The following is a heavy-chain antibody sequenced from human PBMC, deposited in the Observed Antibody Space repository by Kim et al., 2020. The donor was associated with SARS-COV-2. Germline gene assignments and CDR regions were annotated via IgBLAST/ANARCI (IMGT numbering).Heavy chain of an antibody. CDR3: ARYVFSSRWFDP. J-gene: IGHJ5*02. V-gene: IGHV6-1*01. Sequence: SQTLSLTCALSGDSVSGNSAAWNWIRQSPSRGLEWLGRTYYRSKWNNDYAVSVKSRITINADTSKNQFSLQLNSVTPEDAAVYYCARYVFSSRWFDPWGQGTMVTVAS. CDR1: GDSVSGNSAA. CDR2: TYYRSKWNN. D-gene: IGHD6-6*01.